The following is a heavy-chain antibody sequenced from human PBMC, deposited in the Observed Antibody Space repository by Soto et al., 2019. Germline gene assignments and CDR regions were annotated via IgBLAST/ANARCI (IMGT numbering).Heavy chain of an antibody. CDR1: GFSLTTSGVA. Sequence: QITLKESGPTLVRPTQTLTLTCTFSGFSLTTSGVAVGWIRQPPGKALEWLAVIYWDDDKRYSSSLKSRLTITKDTSKNQVVLTMTNMDPVDTPTYYCAHNPYYGLGSYSFDYWGQGTLVTVSS. J-gene: IGHJ4*02. D-gene: IGHD3-10*01. CDR2: IYWDDDK. CDR3: AHNPYYGLGSYSFDY. V-gene: IGHV2-5*02.